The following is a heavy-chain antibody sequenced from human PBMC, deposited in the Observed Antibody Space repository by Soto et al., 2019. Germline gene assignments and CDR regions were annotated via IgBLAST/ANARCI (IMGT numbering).Heavy chain of an antibody. Sequence: SVKVSCKASGGTFSSYAISWVRQAPGQGLEWMGGIIPIFGTANYAQKFQGRVTITADESTSTAYMELSSLRSEDTAVYYCARDDSITIFGVVMGNYGMDVWGQGTTVTVSS. CDR1: GGTFSSYA. CDR3: ARDDSITIFGVVMGNYGMDV. V-gene: IGHV1-69*13. D-gene: IGHD3-3*01. CDR2: IIPIFGTA. J-gene: IGHJ6*02.